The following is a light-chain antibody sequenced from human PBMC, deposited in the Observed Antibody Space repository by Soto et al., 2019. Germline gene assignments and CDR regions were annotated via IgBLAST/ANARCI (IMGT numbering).Light chain of an antibody. CDR3: FSYKTSSTLV. CDR1: SSDVGGYNY. V-gene: IGLV2-14*01. Sequence: QSALTQPASVSVSPGQSITISCTGTSSDVGGYNYVSWYQQHPAKAPKLLIYEVSNRPSGVSPRFSGSKSGNTASLTISGGQAEDEADYYCFSYKTSSTLVFGGGTQLTVL. CDR2: EVS. J-gene: IGLJ7*01.